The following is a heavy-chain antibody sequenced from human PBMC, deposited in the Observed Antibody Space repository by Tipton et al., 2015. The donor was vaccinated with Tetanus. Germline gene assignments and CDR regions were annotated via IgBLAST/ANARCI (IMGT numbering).Heavy chain of an antibody. CDR2: IYYSGST. Sequence: TLSLTCTVSGGSISSSSYYWGWIRQPPGKGLEWIGSIYYSGSTYYNPSLKSRVTISVDTSKNQSSLKLSSVTAADTAVYYCARGSAGIAAPWGQGTLVTVSS. V-gene: IGHV4-39*07. J-gene: IGHJ4*02. CDR1: GGSISSSSYY. D-gene: IGHD6-25*01. CDR3: ARGSAGIAAP.